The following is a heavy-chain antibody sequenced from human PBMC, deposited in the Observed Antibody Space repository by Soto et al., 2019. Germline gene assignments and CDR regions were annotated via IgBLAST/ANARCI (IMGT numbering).Heavy chain of an antibody. CDR3: ARDKAAAQEEFYYGMDV. J-gene: IGHJ6*04. D-gene: IGHD3-10*01. V-gene: IGHV3-33*01. CDR2: IWYDGSNK. CDR1: GFTFSSYG. Sequence: QVQLVESGGGVVQPGRSLRLSCAASGFTFSSYGMHWVRQAPGKGLEWVAVIWYDGSNKYYADSVKGRFTISRDNSKNTLYLQMNSLSAEDTAVYYCARDKAAAQEEFYYGMDVWGKGTTVTVSS.